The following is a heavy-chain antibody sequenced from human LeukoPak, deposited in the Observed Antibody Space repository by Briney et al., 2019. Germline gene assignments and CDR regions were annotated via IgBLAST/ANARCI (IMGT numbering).Heavy chain of an antibody. J-gene: IGHJ5*02. CDR3: GGDCSRTSCLSAVGPRWWFDP. CDR2: IYYNGST. CDR1: GCSISSYY. V-gene: IGHV4-59*12. D-gene: IGHD2-2*01. Sequence: PSETLSLTCTVSGCSISSYYWSWFRQPPGKELEGMGGIYYNGSTNYNPSPHSRLTITVVNTNSQHSPVLSTVTAADTAVYYCGGDCSRTSCLSAVGPRWWFDPWGQGTLVTVSS.